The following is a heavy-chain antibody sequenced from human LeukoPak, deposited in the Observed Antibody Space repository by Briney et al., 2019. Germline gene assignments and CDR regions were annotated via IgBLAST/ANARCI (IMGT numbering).Heavy chain of an antibody. V-gene: IGHV4-34*01. CDR2: INHSGST. CDR1: GGSFSGYY. CDR3: ASLNYDFWSGYQAD. D-gene: IGHD3-3*01. J-gene: IGHJ4*02. Sequence: PSETLSLTCAVYGGSFSGYYWSWIRQPPGKGLEWIGEINHSGSTNYNPSLKSRVTISVDTSKNQFSLKLSSVTAADTAVYYCASLNYDFWSGYQADWGQGTLVTVSS.